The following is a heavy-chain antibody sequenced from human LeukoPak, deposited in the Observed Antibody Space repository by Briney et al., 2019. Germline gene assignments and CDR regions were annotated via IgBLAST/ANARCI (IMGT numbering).Heavy chain of an antibody. CDR3: ARGGSSSYEYNAFDM. CDR1: GGSFSGYY. J-gene: IGHJ3*02. Sequence: SETLSLTCAVYGGSFSGYYWSWSRQPPGKGLEWMGEINNSGSTNYNPSLKSRVTISVDTSKNQFSLKLSSVTAEDTAVYYCARGGSSSYEYNAFDMWGQGTMVTVSS. V-gene: IGHV4-34*01. CDR2: INNSGST. D-gene: IGHD3-22*01.